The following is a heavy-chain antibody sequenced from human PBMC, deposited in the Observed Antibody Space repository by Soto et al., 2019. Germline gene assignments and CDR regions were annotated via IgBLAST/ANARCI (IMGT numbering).Heavy chain of an antibody. Sequence: QAQLVESGGGVVKAGTSLRLSCAASGFTISTHGMHWVRQAPGKGLEWLANIWYDGSNKFYAESGKGRFSISKDNSKNLPYLQTSSLRAEDTVVYYCTAATTWNFHFPYWGQGTQVTVSS. D-gene: IGHD1-7*01. CDR2: IWYDGSNK. CDR3: TAATTWNFHFPY. J-gene: IGHJ4*02. V-gene: IGHV3-33*03. CDR1: GFTISTHG.